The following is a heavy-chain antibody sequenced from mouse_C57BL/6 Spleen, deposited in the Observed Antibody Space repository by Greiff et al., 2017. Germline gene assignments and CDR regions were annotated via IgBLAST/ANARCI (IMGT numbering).Heavy chain of an antibody. V-gene: IGHV5-4*01. CDR3: AREESYAMDY. CDR1: GFTFSSYA. Sequence: EVKLVESGGGLVKPGGSLKLSCAASGFTFSSYAMSWVRQTPEQRLEWVATISDGGSYTYYPDNVKGRFTISRDNAKNTLYLQMGHLKSEDTAMYYCAREESYAMDYWGQGTSVTVSS. CDR2: ISDGGSYT. J-gene: IGHJ4*01.